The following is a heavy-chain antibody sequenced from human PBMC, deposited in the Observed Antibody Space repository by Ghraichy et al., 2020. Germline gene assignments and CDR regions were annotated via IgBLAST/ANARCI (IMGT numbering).Heavy chain of an antibody. V-gene: IGHV1-18*04. D-gene: IGHD2-21*02. CDR2: ISAYNGNT. Sequence: ASVKVSCKASGYTFTSYGMNWLRQAPGQGLEWMGWISAYNGNTNYAPNLQGRVTLTTDTSTRTAYMELRSLRSDDTAVYYCARAHGGDCYLTGCKDAFDIWGQGTMVTVSS. CDR1: GYTFTSYG. J-gene: IGHJ3*02. CDR3: ARAHGGDCYLTGCKDAFDI.